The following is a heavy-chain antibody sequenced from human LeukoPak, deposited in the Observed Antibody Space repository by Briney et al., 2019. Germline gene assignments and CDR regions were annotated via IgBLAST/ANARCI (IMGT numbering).Heavy chain of an antibody. D-gene: IGHD3-22*01. CDR3: ARGGYDSSGYYFLPY. CDR2: INHSGST. Sequence: SETLSLTCAVYGGSFSGYYWSWIRQPPGKGLEWIGEINHSGSTNYNPSLKSRVTISVDTSKNQFSLKLSSVTAADTAVYYCARGGYDSSGYYFLPYWGQGTLVTVSS. J-gene: IGHJ4*02. CDR1: GGSFSGYY. V-gene: IGHV4-34*01.